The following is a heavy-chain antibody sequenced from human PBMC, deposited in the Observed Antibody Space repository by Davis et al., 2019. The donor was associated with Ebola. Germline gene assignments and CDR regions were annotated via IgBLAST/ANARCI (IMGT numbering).Heavy chain of an antibody. D-gene: IGHD4-17*01. Sequence: MPSETLSLTCTVSGGSISSYYWSWIRQPPGKGLEWIGYIYYSGSTNYNPSLKSRVTISVDTSKNQFSLKLSSVTAADTAVYYCARDLHGVTTGGFDPWGQGTLVTVSS. J-gene: IGHJ5*02. CDR2: IYYSGST. CDR3: ARDLHGVTTGGFDP. V-gene: IGHV4-59*01. CDR1: GGSISSYY.